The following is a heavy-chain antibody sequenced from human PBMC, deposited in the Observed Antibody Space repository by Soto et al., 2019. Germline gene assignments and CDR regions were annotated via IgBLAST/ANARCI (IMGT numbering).Heavy chain of an antibody. Sequence: QVQLVQSGAEVKKPGASVKVSCTASGYTFTGYYIHWLRQAPGQGPEWMGWVNPNRGGTSYAQKFQGRVTVTRDTSISTAYMELSRLRSDDTAVYYCAREGTFYTAFDIWGQGTMVTVSS. J-gene: IGHJ3*02. D-gene: IGHD3-16*01. CDR1: GYTFTGYY. CDR3: AREGTFYTAFDI. V-gene: IGHV1-2*02. CDR2: VNPNRGGT.